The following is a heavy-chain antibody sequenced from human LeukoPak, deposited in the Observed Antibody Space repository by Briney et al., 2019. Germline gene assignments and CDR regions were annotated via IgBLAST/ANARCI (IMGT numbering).Heavy chain of an antibody. V-gene: IGHV3-7*01. Sequence: PGGSLGLSFAVSGLPFISYWRSWVRQAPGKGLEWVANRRPDGSEKYYVDSVEGRFTISRDSSKNSLYLQMNSLRVEDTAVYYCARDPRQSHLVYTTGDYWGQGTLVTVSS. CDR3: ARDPRQSHLVYTTGDY. CDR1: GLPFISYW. J-gene: IGHJ4*02. D-gene: IGHD2-2*02. CDR2: RRPDGSEK.